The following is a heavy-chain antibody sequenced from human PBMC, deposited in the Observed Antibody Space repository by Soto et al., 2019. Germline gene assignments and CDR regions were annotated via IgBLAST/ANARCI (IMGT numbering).Heavy chain of an antibody. CDR1: GFTFSSYA. J-gene: IGHJ4*02. D-gene: IGHD5-12*01. CDR2: LSASATGS. Sequence: GGSLRLSCAASGFTFSSYAMNWVRQAPGKGLEWVSFLSASATGSHYADSVEGRFTISRDNSKNTVYLKMNNLRDDDTAKYYSAKAVRDSGTMPSAFDSWGQGTLVTVSS. V-gene: IGHV3-23*01. CDR3: AKAVRDSGTMPSAFDS.